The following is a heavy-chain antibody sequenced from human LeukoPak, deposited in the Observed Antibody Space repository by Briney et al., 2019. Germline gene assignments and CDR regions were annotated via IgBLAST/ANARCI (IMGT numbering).Heavy chain of an antibody. D-gene: IGHD6-6*01. CDR1: GFTFSSHW. V-gene: IGHV3-7*01. CDR2: VKQDGSEK. J-gene: IGHJ4*02. CDR3: ATGRAAHLFDY. Sequence: PGGSLRLSCAASGFTFSSHWMIWVRQAPGKGLEWVANVKQDGSEKYYVDSVKGRFTISRVNAKNSLYLQMNSLRVEDTAVYYCATGRAAHLFDYWGQGTLVTVS.